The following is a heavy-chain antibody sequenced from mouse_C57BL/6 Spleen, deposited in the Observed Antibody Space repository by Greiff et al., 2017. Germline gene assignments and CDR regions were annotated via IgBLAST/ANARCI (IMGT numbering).Heavy chain of an antibody. CDR3: ARSRGSGSGFAY. CDR2: IYPGDGDT. CDR1: GYAFSSYW. V-gene: IGHV1-80*01. Sequence: QVHVKQSGAELVKPGASVKISCKASGYAFSSYWMNWVKQRPGKGLEWIGQIYPGDGDTNYNGKFKGKATLTAYKSSSTAYMQLSSLTSEDSAVYFCARSRGSGSGFAYWGQGTLVTVSA. D-gene: IGHD3-2*02. J-gene: IGHJ3*01.